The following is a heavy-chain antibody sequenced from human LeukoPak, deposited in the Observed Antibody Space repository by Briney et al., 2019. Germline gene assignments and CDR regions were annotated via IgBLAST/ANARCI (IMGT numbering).Heavy chain of an antibody. CDR2: INPNTGDI. V-gene: IGHV1-2*02. CDR3: ARDVSSVGPAAPGHWGVDV. D-gene: IGHD6-13*01. J-gene: IGHJ6*02. Sequence: ASVKVSCKTSGYTFTGYYIHWVRQAPGQGLEWLGWINPNTGDINYAQKFQGRVTTTRDTSISTAYMELSSLRSDDTAVYWCARDVSSVGPAAPGHWGVDVWGQGTTVTVSS. CDR1: GYTFTGYY.